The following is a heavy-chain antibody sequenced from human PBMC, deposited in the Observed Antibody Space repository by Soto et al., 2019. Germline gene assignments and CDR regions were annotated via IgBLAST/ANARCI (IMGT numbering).Heavy chain of an antibody. V-gene: IGHV1-69*13. CDR2: IIPIFGTA. CDR1: GGTFSSYA. J-gene: IGHJ6*02. CDR3: ARVDTAMVPTAYYYYYGMDV. D-gene: IGHD5-18*01. Sequence: SLKVSCKASGGTFSSYAISWVRQAPGQGLEWMGGIIPIFGTANYAQKFQGRVTITADESTSTAYMELSSLRSEDTAVYYCARVDTAMVPTAYYYYYGMDVWGQGTTVTVSS.